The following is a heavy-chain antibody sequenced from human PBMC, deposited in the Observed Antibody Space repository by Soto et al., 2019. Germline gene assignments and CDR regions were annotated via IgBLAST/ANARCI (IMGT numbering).Heavy chain of an antibody. J-gene: IGHJ5*02. V-gene: IGHV1-2*02. Sequence: ASVKVSCKASGYSFTDYYIHGVRQAPGQGLDWMGWINTKTAGTDYAETFQGRVTMTRDTSINTAYMILGTLTSDDTGVYYCARVGPTGWFDPWGQGTLVTVSS. CDR3: ARVGPTGWFDP. CDR1: GYSFTDYY. CDR2: INTKTAGT.